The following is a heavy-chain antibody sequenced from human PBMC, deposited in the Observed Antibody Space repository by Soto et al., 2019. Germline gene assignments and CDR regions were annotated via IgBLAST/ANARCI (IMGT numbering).Heavy chain of an antibody. CDR2: IYYSGGT. Sequence: QVQLQESGPGLVKPSQTLSLTCTVAGDSISSGGYYWNWIRQHPGKGLEWIAYIYYSGGTYFNPSLKSRVPITRDTSNHQFSLRLNSVTAADPAVYYCARGKNIRGNPDYFDSWGQGTLVTVSS. CDR1: GDSISSGGYY. J-gene: IGHJ4*02. CDR3: ARGKNIRGNPDYFDS. V-gene: IGHV4-31*03. D-gene: IGHD2-15*01.